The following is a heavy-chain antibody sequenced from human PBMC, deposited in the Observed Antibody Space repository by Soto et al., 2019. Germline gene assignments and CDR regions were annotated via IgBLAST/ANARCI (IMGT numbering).Heavy chain of an antibody. D-gene: IGHD3-9*01. CDR3: ARRLDYDILAGTLDY. J-gene: IGHJ4*02. CDR2: ISRSGGSP. V-gene: IGHV3-23*01. Sequence: EVQLLESGGGLVQPGGSLRLSCSASGFPFSNYAMSWVRQAPGKGLEWVSAISRSGGSPYYADSVRGRFTGSRDNSKHPLYLQMNSLRAEDTAVYYCARRLDYDILAGTLDYWGQGTLVTVSS. CDR1: GFPFSNYA.